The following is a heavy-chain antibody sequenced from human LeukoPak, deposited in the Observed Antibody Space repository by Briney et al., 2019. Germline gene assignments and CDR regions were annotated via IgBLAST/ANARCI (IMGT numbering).Heavy chain of an antibody. V-gene: IGHV3-48*04. CDR1: GFTFSSYS. CDR3: ARDLYYFEREGYYASDY. D-gene: IGHD3-22*01. Sequence: GGSLRLSCAASGFTFSSYSMNWVRQAPGKGLEWVSYISSSSSTIYYADSVKGRFTISRDNAKNSLFLQMNSLRAEDTAVYFCARDLYYFEREGYYASDYWGQGTLVTVSS. CDR2: ISSSSSTI. J-gene: IGHJ4*02.